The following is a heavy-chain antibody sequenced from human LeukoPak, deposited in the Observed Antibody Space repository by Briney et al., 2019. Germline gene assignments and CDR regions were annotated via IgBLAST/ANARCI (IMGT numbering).Heavy chain of an antibody. CDR2: ISGSGGTT. V-gene: IGHV3-23*01. J-gene: IGHJ4*02. Sequence: GGSLRLSCAASGFTFSSYAMSWVRQAPGKGLEWVSCISGSGGTTYYSYSVKGRFTISKDNSKNTLYLQVNSLTAEDTAVYHCARGLGSSCYSAADYWGQGTLVTVSS. D-gene: IGHD2-15*01. CDR1: GFTFSSYA. CDR3: ARGLGSSCYSAADY.